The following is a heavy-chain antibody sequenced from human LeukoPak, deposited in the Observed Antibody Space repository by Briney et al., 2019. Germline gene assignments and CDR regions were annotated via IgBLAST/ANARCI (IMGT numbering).Heavy chain of an antibody. CDR1: GYSFSDYW. CDR2: IYPGDSRT. Sequence: PGESLEISCKGSGYSFSDYWIGWVRQMPGKGLEWMAVIYPGDSRTRYNPSFQGQVTISVDKSINTAYLKWSSLKASVTALYYCACRMFASNWFQPWGQGTLVTVSS. J-gene: IGHJ5*02. D-gene: IGHD3-10*02. V-gene: IGHV5-51*03. CDR3: ACRMFASNWFQP.